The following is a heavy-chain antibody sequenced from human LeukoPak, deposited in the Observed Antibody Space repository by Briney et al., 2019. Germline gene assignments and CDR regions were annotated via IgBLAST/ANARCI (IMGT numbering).Heavy chain of an antibody. CDR2: ISYDGSNK. Sequence: GGSLRLSCAASGFTFSSYGMHWVRQAPGKGLEGVAVISYDGSNKYYADSVKGRFTISRDNSKNTLYLQMNSLRAEDTAVYYCAKDRLDSFLEWSKTGVLDYWGQGTLVTVSS. V-gene: IGHV3-30*18. CDR3: AKDRLDSFLEWSKTGVLDY. J-gene: IGHJ4*02. D-gene: IGHD3-3*01. CDR1: GFTFSSYG.